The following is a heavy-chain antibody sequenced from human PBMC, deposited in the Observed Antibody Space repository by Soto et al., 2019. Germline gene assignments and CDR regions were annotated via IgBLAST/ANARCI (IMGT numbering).Heavy chain of an antibody. D-gene: IGHD6-19*01. CDR2: IYYSGST. Sequence: SETLSLTCTVSGGSISSYYWSWIRQPPGKGLEWIGYIYYSGSTNYNPSLKSRVTISVDTSKNQFSLKLSSVTAADTAVYYCARSRDGSGWYDYWGEGTLVTSPQ. J-gene: IGHJ4*02. CDR1: GGSISSYY. CDR3: ARSRDGSGWYDY. V-gene: IGHV4-59*01.